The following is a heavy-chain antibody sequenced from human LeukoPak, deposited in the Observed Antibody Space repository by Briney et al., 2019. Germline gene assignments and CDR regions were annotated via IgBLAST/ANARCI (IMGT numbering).Heavy chain of an antibody. J-gene: IGHJ4*02. CDR2: IWYDGSNK. D-gene: IGHD3-10*01. Sequence: GGSLRLSCVVSGLTFRNYGMYWVRQAPGKGLEWVALIWYDGSNKYYADSVKGRFTISRDNPKNTLYLQMNSLRAEDTAVYYCASWRGSGNYGGYFDYWGQGILVTVSS. CDR1: GLTFRNYG. CDR3: ASWRGSGNYGGYFDY. V-gene: IGHV3-33*01.